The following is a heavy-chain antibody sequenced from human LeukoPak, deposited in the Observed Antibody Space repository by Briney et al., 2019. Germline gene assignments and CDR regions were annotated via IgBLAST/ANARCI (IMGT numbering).Heavy chain of an antibody. CDR2: IYPGDSDT. J-gene: IGHJ4*02. CDR3: ARQDGSGIYYFDQ. Sequence: GESLKISCKASGYTFHYHWIAWVRQMPEKGLEWMGIIYPGDSDTRYSLSFQGQVTIPADKSISTTYLQWSSLKDSVTGMYYCARQDGSGIYYFDQWGQGALDTVPS. V-gene: IGHV5-51*01. D-gene: IGHD3-10*01. CDR1: GYTFHYHW.